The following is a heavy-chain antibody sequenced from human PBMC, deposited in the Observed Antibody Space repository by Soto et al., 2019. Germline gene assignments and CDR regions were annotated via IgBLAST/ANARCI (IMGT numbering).Heavy chain of an antibody. Sequence: SETLSLTCAVYGGSFSGYYWTWIRQPPGTGLEWIGEINHSGSTNYNPSLKSRVTISEDTSKNQFSLKLSSVTAADTAVYYCARDGIAGNYGMDVWGQGTTVTVSS. V-gene: IGHV4-34*01. J-gene: IGHJ6*02. CDR2: INHSGST. CDR1: GGSFSGYY. D-gene: IGHD6-13*01. CDR3: ARDGIAGNYGMDV.